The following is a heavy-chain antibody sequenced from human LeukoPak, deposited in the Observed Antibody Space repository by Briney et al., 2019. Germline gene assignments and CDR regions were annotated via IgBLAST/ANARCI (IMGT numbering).Heavy chain of an antibody. CDR2: INHSGST. CDR1: GGSFSGYY. CDR3: ARGHSPVTTKVSYFQH. Sequence: SETLSLTCAVYGGSFSGYYWSWIRQPPGKGLEWIGEINHSGSTNYNPSLKSRVTILADTSKNQFSLKLSSVTAADTAVYYCARGHSPVTTKVSYFQHWGQGTLVTVSS. J-gene: IGHJ1*01. D-gene: IGHD4-17*01. V-gene: IGHV4-34*01.